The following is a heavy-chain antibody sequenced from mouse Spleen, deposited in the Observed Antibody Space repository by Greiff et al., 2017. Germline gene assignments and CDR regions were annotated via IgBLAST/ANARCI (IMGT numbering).Heavy chain of an antibody. V-gene: IGHV14-1*01. Sequence: DVQLQESGAELVRPGASVKLSCTASGFNITDYYMHWVKQRPGQGLEWIGRIDPEDGDTDYDPKFQGKATLTADTSSNTAYLQLSSLTSEDTAVYYSTVGEYRAYWGEGTPVTVSA. CDR1: GFNITDYY. CDR2: IDPEDGDT. J-gene: IGHJ3*01. D-gene: IGHD2-14*01. CDR3: TVGEYRAY.